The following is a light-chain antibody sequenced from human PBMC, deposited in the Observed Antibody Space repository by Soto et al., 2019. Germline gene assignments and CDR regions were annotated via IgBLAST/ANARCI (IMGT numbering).Light chain of an antibody. CDR1: SSDVGGYNY. J-gene: IGLJ2*01. V-gene: IGLV2-14*03. Sequence: QSALTQPASVSGSPGQSITISCTGTSSDVGGYNYVSWYQQHPGKAPKLMIYDVSNRPSGVSNRFSGSKSGNTASLTISGLQAEDEADFYCSSYTSTSARVVFGGGTKGPS. CDR3: SSYTSTSARVV. CDR2: DVS.